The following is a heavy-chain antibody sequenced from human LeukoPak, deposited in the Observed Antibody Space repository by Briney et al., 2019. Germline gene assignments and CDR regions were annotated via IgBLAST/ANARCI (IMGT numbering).Heavy chain of an antibody. CDR2: ISYDGSNK. D-gene: IGHD2-21*02. Sequence: PGGSLRLSCAASGFTFSSYGMHWVRQAPGKGLEWVAVISYDGSNKYYADSVKGRFTISRDNSKNTLYLQMNSLRAEDTAAYYCAKGLTRYYYYMDVWGKGTTVTVSS. V-gene: IGHV3-30*18. CDR1: GFTFSSYG. J-gene: IGHJ6*03. CDR3: AKGLTRYYYYMDV.